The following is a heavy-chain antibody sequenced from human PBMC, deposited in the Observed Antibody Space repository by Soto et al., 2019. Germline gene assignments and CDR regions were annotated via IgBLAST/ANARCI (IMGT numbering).Heavy chain of an antibody. CDR1: GYTFTSYG. D-gene: IGHD6-19*01. CDR2: ISAYIGNT. CDR3: AITGRQWLNLDY. V-gene: IGHV1-18*04. J-gene: IGHJ4*02. Sequence: ASVKVSCKASGYTFTSYGISWVRQAPGQGPEWMGWISAYIGNTNYAQKLQGRVTMTTDTSTSTAYMELRSLRSDDTAVYYCAITGRQWLNLDYWGQGTLVTVSS.